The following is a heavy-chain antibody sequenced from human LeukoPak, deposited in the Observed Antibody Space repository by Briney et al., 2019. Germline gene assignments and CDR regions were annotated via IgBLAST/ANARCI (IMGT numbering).Heavy chain of an antibody. CDR2: INYSGST. CDR3: ARHDPLITMIIGERAFDI. D-gene: IGHD3-22*01. CDR1: GGSISSPY. Sequence: SETLSLTCTVSGGSISSPYWSWIRQPPGKGLEWIGYINYSGSTNYNPSLKNRVTISVDTSRNQFSLRLSSVTAADTAVYYCARHDPLITMIIGERAFDIWGQGTMVTVPS. V-gene: IGHV4-59*08. J-gene: IGHJ3*02.